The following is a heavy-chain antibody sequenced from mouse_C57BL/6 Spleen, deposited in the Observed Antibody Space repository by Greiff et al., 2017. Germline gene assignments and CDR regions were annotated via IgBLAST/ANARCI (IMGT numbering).Heavy chain of an antibody. CDR1: GYTFTSYW. D-gene: IGHD4-1*02. Sequence: QVQLQQPGAELVMPGASVKLSCKASGYTFTSYWMHWVKQRPGQGLEWIGEVDPSDSYTNYNQKFKGKSTLTVDKSSSTAYMQLSSLTSADSAVYYCAGGGSRANWDDFDYWGQGTTLTVSS. J-gene: IGHJ2*01. CDR2: VDPSDSYT. V-gene: IGHV1-69*01. CDR3: AGGGSRANWDDFDY.